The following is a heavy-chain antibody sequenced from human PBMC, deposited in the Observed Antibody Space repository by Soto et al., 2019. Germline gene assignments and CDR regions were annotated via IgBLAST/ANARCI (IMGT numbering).Heavy chain of an antibody. CDR1: GGSISSGGYS. CDR3: ASNVAADDAFDV. J-gene: IGHJ3*01. CDR2: ISHSANT. D-gene: IGHD2-15*01. Sequence: SETLSLTCAVSGGSISSGGYSWTWIRPPEGKGLEWVGYISHSANTYPNRPIKSRVTIAVDRSKSQLTLNLSSVTAADTAVAYCASNVAADDAFDVWGERTMVPVSS. V-gene: IGHV4-30-2*01.